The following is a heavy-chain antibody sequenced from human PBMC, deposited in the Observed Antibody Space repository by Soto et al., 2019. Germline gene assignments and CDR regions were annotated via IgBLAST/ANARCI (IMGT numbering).Heavy chain of an antibody. CDR2: ISYDGSNK. D-gene: IGHD3-16*01. V-gene: IGHV3-30-3*01. Sequence: QVQLVESGGGVVQPGRSLRLSCAASGFTFSSYAMHWVRQAPGKGLEWVAVISYDGSNKYYADSVKGRFTISRDNSKNTLYLQMNSLRAEDTAVYYCASDGGDYVWWYFDLWGRGTLVTVSS. CDR3: ASDGGDYVWWYFDL. CDR1: GFTFSSYA. J-gene: IGHJ2*01.